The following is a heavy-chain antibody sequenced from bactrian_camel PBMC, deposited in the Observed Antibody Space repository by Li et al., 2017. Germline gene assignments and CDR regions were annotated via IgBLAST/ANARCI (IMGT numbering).Heavy chain of an antibody. CDR3: AADQRRLSPREYTY. J-gene: IGHJ4*01. V-gene: IGHV3-2*01. CDR2: ILSDATNT. CDR1: TFTFDNTY. Sequence: HVQLVESGGGLVQPGGSLRLSCAASTFTFDNTYMTWVRQAPGKGLEWVSRILSDATNTYYADSVKGRFTISRDTAKNTVYLQMNNLKPEDTGAYHCAADQRRLSPREYTYWGQGTQVTVS.